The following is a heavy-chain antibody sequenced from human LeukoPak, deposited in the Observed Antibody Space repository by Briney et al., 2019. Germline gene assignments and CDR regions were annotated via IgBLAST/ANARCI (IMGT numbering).Heavy chain of an antibody. CDR3: ARSFRYCSSTSCYALDY. Sequence: GSLRLSCAASGFTFDDYAMHWVRQAPGKGLEWVSLISGDGGSTYYADSVKGRFTISRDNSKNSLYLQMNSLRTEDTALYYCARSFRYCSSTSCYALDYWGQGTLVTVSS. D-gene: IGHD2-2*01. J-gene: IGHJ4*02. CDR1: GFTFDDYA. CDR2: ISGDGGST. V-gene: IGHV3-43*02.